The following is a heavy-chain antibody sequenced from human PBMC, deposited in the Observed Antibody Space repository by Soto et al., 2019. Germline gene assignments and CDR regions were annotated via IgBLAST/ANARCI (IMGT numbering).Heavy chain of an antibody. CDR3: ARDRVVVVPAAIYYYMDV. Sequence: GGSLRLSCAASGFTLSSYGMHWVRQAPGKGLEWVAVIWYDGSNKYYADSVKGRFTISRDNSKNTLYLQMNSLRAEDTAVYYCARDRVVVVPAAIYYYMDVWGKGTTVTVSS. D-gene: IGHD2-2*01. J-gene: IGHJ6*03. CDR1: GFTLSSYG. CDR2: IWYDGSNK. V-gene: IGHV3-33*01.